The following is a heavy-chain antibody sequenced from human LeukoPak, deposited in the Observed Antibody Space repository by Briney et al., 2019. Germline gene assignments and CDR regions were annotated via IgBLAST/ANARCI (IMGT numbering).Heavy chain of an antibody. CDR3: ARDRGMRAATGYYYYYMDV. CDR2: LYYSGST. Sequence: SETLSLTCTVSGGSISSSSYYWGWIRQPPGKGLEWIGSLYYSGSTYYNPSPKSRVTISVDTSKNQFSLRLSSVTAADTAVYYCARDRGMRAATGYYYYYMDVWGKGTTVTVSS. D-gene: IGHD6-13*01. CDR1: GGSISSSSYY. J-gene: IGHJ6*03. V-gene: IGHV4-39*02.